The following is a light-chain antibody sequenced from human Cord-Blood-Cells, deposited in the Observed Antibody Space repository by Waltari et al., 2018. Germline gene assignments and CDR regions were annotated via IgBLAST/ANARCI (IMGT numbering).Light chain of an antibody. CDR2: DVS. CDR1: SSDVGGYNY. CDR3: SSYTSSSTLV. Sequence: QSALTQPASVSGSPGQSITISCTGTSSDVGGYNYVSWYQQHPGKAPKLMIYDVSTRPSGFSDPFSGSRSGNTASLTISGLQAEDEADYYCSSYTSSSTLVFDGGTKLTGL. J-gene: IGLJ3*02. V-gene: IGLV2-14*01.